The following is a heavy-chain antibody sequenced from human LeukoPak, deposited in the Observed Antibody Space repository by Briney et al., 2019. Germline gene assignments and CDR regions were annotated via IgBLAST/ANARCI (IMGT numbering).Heavy chain of an antibody. Sequence: SQTLSLTFAISGDSVSSYSAIWNWTRQSPPRGLEWLGRAYYRSKWYIEYAASVKSRITINPDTSKNQFSLQLNSVTPEDMAVYYCARGAFGGIKDGMDVWGQGTTVTVSS. J-gene: IGHJ6*02. CDR1: GDSVSSYSAI. D-gene: IGHD3-16*01. V-gene: IGHV6-1*01. CDR3: ARGAFGGIKDGMDV. CDR2: AYYRSKWYI.